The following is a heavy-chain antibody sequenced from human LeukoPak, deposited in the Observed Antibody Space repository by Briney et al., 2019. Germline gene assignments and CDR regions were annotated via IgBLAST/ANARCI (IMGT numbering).Heavy chain of an antibody. D-gene: IGHD2-2*01. Sequence: VASVKVSCKASGYTFTSYYMHWVRQAPGQGLEWMGIINPSGGSTSYAQKFQGRVTMTRDTSTSTVYMELSSLRSEDTAVYYCARDNRGCSSTSCYWGGGGDYWGQGTLVTVS. CDR1: GYTFTSYY. CDR2: INPSGGST. J-gene: IGHJ4*02. V-gene: IGHV1-46*01. CDR3: ARDNRGCSSTSCYWGGGGDY.